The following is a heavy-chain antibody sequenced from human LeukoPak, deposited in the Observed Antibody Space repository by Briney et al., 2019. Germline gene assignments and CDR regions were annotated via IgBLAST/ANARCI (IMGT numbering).Heavy chain of an antibody. CDR1: GFTFSSYG. J-gene: IGHJ4*02. CDR3: AKDLNNNGRGFDY. Sequence: PGEPLRLSCAASGFTFSSYGLSWVRQAPGKGLEWVSAIRTSVSSTYYADSVRGRFIISRDNSKNTLYLQMDSLRADDTAVYYCAKDLNNNGRGFDYWGQGTLVTVSP. D-gene: IGHD1-14*01. V-gene: IGHV3-23*01. CDR2: IRTSVSST.